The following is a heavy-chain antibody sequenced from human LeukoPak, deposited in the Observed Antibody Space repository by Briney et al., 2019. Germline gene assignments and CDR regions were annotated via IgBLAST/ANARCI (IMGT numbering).Heavy chain of an antibody. CDR2: IYPGDSDT. D-gene: IGHD1-1*01. Sequence: GESLKISCKGSGYSFTSYWIGWVRQMPGKGLEGRGIIYPGDSDTRYSPSFQGQVTISADRSISTAYLQWSSLKASDTAMYYCARHETGPYFDYWGQGTLVTVSS. CDR1: GYSFTSYW. CDR3: ARHETGPYFDY. V-gene: IGHV5-51*01. J-gene: IGHJ4*02.